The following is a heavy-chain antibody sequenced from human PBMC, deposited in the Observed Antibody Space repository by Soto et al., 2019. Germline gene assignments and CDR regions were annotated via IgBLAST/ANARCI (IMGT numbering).Heavy chain of an antibody. CDR2: ISSSSSYI. Sequence: GGSLRLSCAASGFSFSTYAMNWVRQAPGKGLEWVSSISSSSSYIYYADSVKGRFTISRDNAKNSLYLQMNSLRAEDTAVYYCARDYYYDSSGYYPGFDYWGQGTLVTVS. CDR1: GFSFSTYA. V-gene: IGHV3-21*01. CDR3: ARDYYYDSSGYYPGFDY. D-gene: IGHD3-22*01. J-gene: IGHJ4*02.